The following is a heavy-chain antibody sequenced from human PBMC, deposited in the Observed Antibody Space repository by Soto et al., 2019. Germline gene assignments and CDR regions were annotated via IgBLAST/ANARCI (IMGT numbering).Heavy chain of an antibody. CDR2: VSGYNGHT. Sequence: GASVKVSCKTSGYTFFSYGITWVRQAPGQGLEWMGWVSGYNGHTNYAEKFQDRVSMTRDISTTTVYMELRGLRSDDTAVYYCARLVGTTSSENWLDPWGQGTLVTVS. CDR1: GYTFFSYG. CDR3: ARLVGTTSSENWLDP. D-gene: IGHD1-26*01. V-gene: IGHV1-18*01. J-gene: IGHJ5*02.